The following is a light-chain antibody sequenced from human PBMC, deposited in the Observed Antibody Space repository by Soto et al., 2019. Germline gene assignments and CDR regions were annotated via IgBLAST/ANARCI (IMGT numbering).Light chain of an antibody. CDR1: QNINNY. J-gene: IGKJ5*01. Sequence: DIQMTKSASSLSASVGDRVTITCRASQNINNYLNWYQQKPGRAPKLLIYDASNLEAGVPSRFRGSGSGTDFTFTISRLQPEDIATYYCQQYENLPTFGQGTRLEIK. V-gene: IGKV1-33*01. CDR3: QQYENLPT. CDR2: DAS.